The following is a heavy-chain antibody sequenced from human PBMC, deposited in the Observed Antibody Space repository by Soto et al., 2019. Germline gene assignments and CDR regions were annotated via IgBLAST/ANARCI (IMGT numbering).Heavy chain of an antibody. J-gene: IGHJ4*02. CDR1: GGSISSSSYY. V-gene: IGHV4-39*01. CDR2: IYYSGST. CDR3: ASTLRVDVVATILFDY. Sequence: SETLSLTCTVSGGSISSSSYYWGWIRQPPGKGLEWIGSIYYSGSTYYNPSLKSRVTISVDTSKNQFSLKLSSVTAADTVVYYCASTLRVDVVATILFDYWGQGTLVTV. D-gene: IGHD5-12*01.